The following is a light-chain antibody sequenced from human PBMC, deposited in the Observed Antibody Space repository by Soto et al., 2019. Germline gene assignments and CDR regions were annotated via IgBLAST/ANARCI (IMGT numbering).Light chain of an antibody. CDR1: QTINSRD. V-gene: IGKV3-20*01. Sequence: EIVLTQSPGTLSLSPGERATLSCRASQTINSRDLDWYQQRPGQAPRLLLYGASSRATGIPYRFTGSGSGTDFTLTSIRLEREDFAVYYCQHYDTFGQGTKREI. CDR2: GAS. CDR3: QHYDT. J-gene: IGKJ2*01.